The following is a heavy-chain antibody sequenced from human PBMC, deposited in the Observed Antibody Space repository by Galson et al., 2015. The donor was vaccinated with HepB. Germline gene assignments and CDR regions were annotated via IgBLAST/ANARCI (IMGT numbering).Heavy chain of an antibody. Sequence: SVKVSCKASGYRFINYGISWVRQAPGQGLEWMGWISGYNGNTNYAQKVQGRVSMTTDTSTSIAYMELRSLRSDDTAVYYCARDLSITSRCGGGWGQGTLVTVSS. V-gene: IGHV1-18*01. CDR3: ARDLSITSRCGGG. CDR2: ISGYNGNT. J-gene: IGHJ4*02. D-gene: IGHD1-14*01. CDR1: GYRFINYG.